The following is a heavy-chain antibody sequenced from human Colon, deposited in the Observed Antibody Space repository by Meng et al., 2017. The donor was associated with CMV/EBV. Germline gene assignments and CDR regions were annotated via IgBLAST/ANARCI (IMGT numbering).Heavy chain of an antibody. D-gene: IGHD1-14*01. CDR3: ARDPGNYLSPYYFDF. J-gene: IGHJ4*02. V-gene: IGHV3-21*01. CDR1: GFTFTDYS. CDR2: ISIRSTYN. Sequence: GVLKISCAASGFTFTDYSINWVRQAPGKGLECGSSISIRSTYNSYADSVKGQFTDSRDDDKNSLYLQMDSLRAGDTAVYYCARDPGNYLSPYYFDFWGQGTLVTVSS.